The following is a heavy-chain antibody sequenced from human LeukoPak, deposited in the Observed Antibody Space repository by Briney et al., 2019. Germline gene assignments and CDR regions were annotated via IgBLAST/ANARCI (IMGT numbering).Heavy chain of an antibody. CDR1: GVSISSGGDY. CDR2: IYYSGST. CDR3: ARVKANNWFDP. J-gene: IGHJ5*02. Sequence: SETLSLTCTVSGVSISSGGDYWTWIRQHPGKGLEWIGYIYYSGSTYYNPSLKSRVTISVDTSKNQFSLKLSSVTAADTAVYSCARVKANNWFDPWGQGTLVTVSS. V-gene: IGHV4-31*03.